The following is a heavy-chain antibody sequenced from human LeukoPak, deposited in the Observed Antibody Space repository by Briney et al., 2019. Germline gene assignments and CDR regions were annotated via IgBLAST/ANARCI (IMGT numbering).Heavy chain of an antibody. D-gene: IGHD1-1*01. V-gene: IGHV1-2*02. CDR3: ARVHNWNDPFDY. J-gene: IGHJ4*02. Sequence: GASVKVSCKASGYTFTGHYIQWVRQAPGQGLEWMGWINPNSGGTNYAQKFQGRVTMTRDTSISTAYMELSRLRSDDTAVYYCARVHNWNDPFDYWGQGTLVTVSS. CDR2: INPNSGGT. CDR1: GYTFTGHY.